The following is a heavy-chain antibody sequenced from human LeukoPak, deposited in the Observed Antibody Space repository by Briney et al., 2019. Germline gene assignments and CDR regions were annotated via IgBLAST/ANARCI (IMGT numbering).Heavy chain of an antibody. J-gene: IGHJ6*02. CDR3: TSATSNYSSSWYYYHGMDV. Sequence: PGGALRLSCAATGFTFNGSSMHGVRQASGKRLEWVGRIRSEPNSYATAYAASGNGRFTIPSDDSNNTASLQMNSLKTDDTAVYYCTSATSNYSSSWYYYHGMDVWGQGTTVTVSS. CDR2: IRSEPNSYAT. CDR1: GFTFNGSS. V-gene: IGHV3-73*01. D-gene: IGHD6-13*01.